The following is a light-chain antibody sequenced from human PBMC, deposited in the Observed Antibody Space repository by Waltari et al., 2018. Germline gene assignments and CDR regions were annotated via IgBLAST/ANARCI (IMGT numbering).Light chain of an antibody. CDR1: SRDVGGYNY. CDR2: DVS. Sequence: QSALTQPASVSGSPGQPITISCTGTSRDVGGYNYVTWYQQHPGNSPKLMIDDVSKRPSGVSNRFSGSKSGNTASLTISGLQAEDEADYYCCSYAGSSTLYVFGTGTKVTVL. V-gene: IGLV2-23*02. J-gene: IGLJ1*01. CDR3: CSYAGSSTLYV.